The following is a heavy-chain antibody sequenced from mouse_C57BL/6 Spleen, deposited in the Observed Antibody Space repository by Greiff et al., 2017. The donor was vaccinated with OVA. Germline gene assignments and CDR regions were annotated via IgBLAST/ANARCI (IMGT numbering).Heavy chain of an antibody. V-gene: IGHV5-9*01. CDR3: ARHNYYYGSDAMDY. CDR1: GFTLSSYT. Sequence: EVKLMESGGGLVKPGGSLKLSCAASGFTLSSYTMSWVRQTPEKRLEWVATISGGGGNTYYPDSVKGRFTISRDNAKNTLYLQMSSLRSEDTALYYCARHNYYYGSDAMDYWGQGTSVTVSS. J-gene: IGHJ4*01. D-gene: IGHD1-1*01. CDR2: ISGGGGNT.